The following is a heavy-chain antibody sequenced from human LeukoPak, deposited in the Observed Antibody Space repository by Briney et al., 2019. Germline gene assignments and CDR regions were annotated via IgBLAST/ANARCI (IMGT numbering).Heavy chain of an antibody. Sequence: SETLSLTCTVSGGSISSSSHYWGWIRQPPGKGLEWIGTIYYSGSTYYNPSLKSRVTISVDTSKNQFSLKLSSVTAADTAVYYCARQSSYTSGWYSDYWGQGTLVIVSS. V-gene: IGHV4-39*01. J-gene: IGHJ4*02. CDR2: IYYSGST. CDR3: ARQSSYTSGWYSDY. CDR1: GGSISSSSHY. D-gene: IGHD6-19*01.